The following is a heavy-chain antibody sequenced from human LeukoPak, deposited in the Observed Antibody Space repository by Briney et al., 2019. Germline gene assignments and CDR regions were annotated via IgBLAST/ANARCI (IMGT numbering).Heavy chain of an antibody. D-gene: IGHD4-17*01. CDR1: GFTFGDYA. Sequence: GGSLRHSCTASGFTFGDYAMSWFRQAPGKGLEWVGFIRSKAYGGTTEYAASVKGRFTISRDDSKSIAYLQMNSLKTEDTAVYYCTRDDYGDYVGGFDYWGQGTLVTVSS. CDR3: TRDDYGDYVGGFDY. V-gene: IGHV3-49*03. CDR2: IRSKAYGGTT. J-gene: IGHJ4*02.